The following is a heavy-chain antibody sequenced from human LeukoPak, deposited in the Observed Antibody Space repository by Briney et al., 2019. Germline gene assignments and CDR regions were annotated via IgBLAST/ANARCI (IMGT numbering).Heavy chain of an antibody. CDR1: GFTVSSNY. Sequence: PGGSLRLSCAASGFTVSSNYMSWVRQAPGKGLEWVSVIYSGGSTYYADSVKSRFTISRDNSKNTLYLQMNSLRAEDTAVYYCARDPPKLYYDSGGYWNYWGQGTLVTVS. J-gene: IGHJ4*02. CDR3: ARDPPKLYYDSGGYWNY. V-gene: IGHV3-66*01. D-gene: IGHD3-22*01. CDR2: IYSGGST.